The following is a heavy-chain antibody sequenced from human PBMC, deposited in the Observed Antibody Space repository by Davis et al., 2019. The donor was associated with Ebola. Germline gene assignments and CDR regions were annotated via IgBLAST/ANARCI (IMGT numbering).Heavy chain of an antibody. CDR2: IYHSGTT. J-gene: IGHJ3*02. CDR3: ARAMVTMVSFAFDI. Sequence: SETLSLTCTVSGGSVRNYYWSWIRQPPGKGLEWIGEIYHSGTTNYNPSLKSRVTISVDKSKNQFSLKLSSVTAADTAVYYCARAMVTMVSFAFDIWGQGTVVTVSS. D-gene: IGHD3-10*01. CDR1: GGSVRNYY. V-gene: IGHV4-59*02.